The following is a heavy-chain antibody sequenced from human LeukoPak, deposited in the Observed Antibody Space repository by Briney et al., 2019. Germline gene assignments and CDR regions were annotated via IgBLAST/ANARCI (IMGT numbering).Heavy chain of an antibody. Sequence: SETLSLTCTVSGYSISSGYYWGWIRQPPGEGLEWIRSIYYSGSTYYNPPLKSRVTRSVDTSKNQSSLKLSSVTAADTAVYYCARLVPYNYYDSSGYYYFDYWGQGTLVTVSS. D-gene: IGHD3-22*01. CDR2: IYYSGST. CDR3: ARLVPYNYYDSSGYYYFDY. CDR1: GYSISSGYY. V-gene: IGHV4-38-2*02. J-gene: IGHJ4*02.